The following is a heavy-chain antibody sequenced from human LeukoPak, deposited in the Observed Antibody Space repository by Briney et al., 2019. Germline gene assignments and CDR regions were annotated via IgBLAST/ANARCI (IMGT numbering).Heavy chain of an antibody. V-gene: IGHV3-30*18. Sequence: PGGSLRLSCAASGFTFSSYGMHWVRQAPGKGLEWVAVISYDGSNKYYADSVKGRFTISRDNSKNTLYLQMNSLRAEDTAVYYCAKPSSSWYKDAFDIWGQGTMVTVSS. CDR3: AKPSSSWYKDAFDI. CDR2: ISYDGSNK. D-gene: IGHD6-13*01. J-gene: IGHJ3*02. CDR1: GFTFSSYG.